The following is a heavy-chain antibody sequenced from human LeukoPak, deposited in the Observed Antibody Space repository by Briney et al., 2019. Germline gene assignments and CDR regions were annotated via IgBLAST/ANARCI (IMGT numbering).Heavy chain of an antibody. D-gene: IGHD3-3*01. CDR2: IKQDGSEK. Sequence: GGSLGLSCAASGFTFSSYWMSWVRQAPGKGLEWVANIKQDGSEKYYVDSVKGRFTISRDNAKNSMYLQMNSLRDEDTAVYYCARSPATVYDFWSGYCCFDYWGQGNLVTVSS. CDR1: GFTFSSYW. V-gene: IGHV3-7*01. CDR3: ARSPATVYDFWSGYCCFDY. J-gene: IGHJ4*02.